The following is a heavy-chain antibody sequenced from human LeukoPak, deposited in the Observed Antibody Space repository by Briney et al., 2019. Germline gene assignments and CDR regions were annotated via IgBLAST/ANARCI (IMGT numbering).Heavy chain of an antibody. Sequence: SETLSLTCTVSGGSISSYYWSWIRQPPGKGLEWIGYVYDSGTTNYNPSLKSRVAISVDTSKNQFSLKLTSLTAADTAVYYCAREGQQLVPPFDYWGQGTLVTVSS. CDR1: GGSISSYY. CDR2: VYDSGTT. D-gene: IGHD6-6*01. J-gene: IGHJ4*02. V-gene: IGHV4-59*12. CDR3: AREGQQLVPPFDY.